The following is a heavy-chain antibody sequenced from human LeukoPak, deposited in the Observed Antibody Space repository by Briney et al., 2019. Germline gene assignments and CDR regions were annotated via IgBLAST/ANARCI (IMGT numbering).Heavy chain of an antibody. J-gene: IGHJ4*02. CDR2: INHSGST. D-gene: IGHD1-26*01. V-gene: IGHV4-34*01. CDR1: GGSFSGYY. Sequence: PSETLSLTCAVYGGSFSGYYWSWIRQPPGKGLEWIGEINHSGSTNYNPSLKNRVTISVDTSKNQFSLKLSSVTAADTAVYYCASFGSYDVAVDYWGQGTLVTVSS. CDR3: ASFGSYDVAVDY.